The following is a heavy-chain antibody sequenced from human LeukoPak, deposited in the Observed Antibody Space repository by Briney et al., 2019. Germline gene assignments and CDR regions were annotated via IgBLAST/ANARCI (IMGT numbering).Heavy chain of an antibody. V-gene: IGHV3-23*01. Sequence: PGGSLRLSXAASRFTFSSYAMSWVRQAPGKGLEWVSAISGSGGSTYYADSVKGRFTISRDNSRNTLYLQMNSLRAEDTAVYYCAKVGVTTFHFEYWAREPWSPSPQ. J-gene: IGHJ4*02. CDR3: AKVGVTTFHFEY. D-gene: IGHD4-11*01. CDR2: ISGSGGST. CDR1: RFTFSSYA.